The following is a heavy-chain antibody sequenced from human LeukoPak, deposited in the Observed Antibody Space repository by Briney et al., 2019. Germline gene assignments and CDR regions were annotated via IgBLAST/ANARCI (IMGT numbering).Heavy chain of an antibody. CDR3: AKDGVVKTSRPYYFDF. CDR2: ISDIVSST. Sequence: GGSLRLSCAASAFTLSNYAMTWVRQAPGKGLEWVSSISDIVSSTYYADSVKGRFTISRDNSKNTLYLQMNSLRAEDTAVYYCAKDGVVKTSRPYYFDFWGRGTLVTVSS. J-gene: IGHJ4*02. V-gene: IGHV3-23*01. CDR1: AFTLSNYA. D-gene: IGHD2-15*01.